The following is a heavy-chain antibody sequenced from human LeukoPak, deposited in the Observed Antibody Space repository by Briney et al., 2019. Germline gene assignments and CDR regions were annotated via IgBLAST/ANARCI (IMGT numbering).Heavy chain of an antibody. J-gene: IGHJ4*02. CDR2: ICGSDGST. CDR3: VKNAGGSCYSSSAY. V-gene: IGHV3-23*01. Sequence: PGGSLRLSCAASGFTFDIYAMTWVRQAPGKGLEWVSAICGSDGSTYYADSVKGRFTISRDNSKNMLYLQTNSLRAEDTALYYCVKNAGGSCYSSSAYWGQGALVTVSS. D-gene: IGHD2-15*01. CDR1: GFTFDIYA.